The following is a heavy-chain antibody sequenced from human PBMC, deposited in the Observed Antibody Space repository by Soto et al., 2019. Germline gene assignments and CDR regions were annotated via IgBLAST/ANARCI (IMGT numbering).Heavy chain of an antibody. V-gene: IGHV1-8*01. Sequence: ASVKVSCRASGYTFTSYDINWVRQATGQGLEWMGWMNPNSGNTGYAQKFQGRVTMTRNTSISTAYMELSSLRSEDTAVYYCARGRGGIVYYYYSYRDVGGKGTTVPVPS. CDR1: GYTFTSYD. D-gene: IGHD3-16*02. J-gene: IGHJ6*03. CDR3: ARGRGGIVYYYYSYRDV. CDR2: MNPNSGNT.